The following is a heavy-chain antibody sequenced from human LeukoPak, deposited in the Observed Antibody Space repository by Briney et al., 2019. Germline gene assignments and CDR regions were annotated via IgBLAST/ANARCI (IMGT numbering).Heavy chain of an antibody. V-gene: IGHV3-66*03. CDR1: GFTVSSNS. CDR3: AKDRCSNGVGCYYYYMDV. J-gene: IGHJ6*03. D-gene: IGHD2-8*01. Sequence: GGSLRLSCTVSGFTVSSNSMSWVRQAPGKGLEWVPFIYSDNTHYPDSVKGRFTISRDNSKNTLYLQMNSLRAEDTAVYYCAKDRCSNGVGCYYYYMDVWGKGTTVTISS. CDR2: IYSDNT.